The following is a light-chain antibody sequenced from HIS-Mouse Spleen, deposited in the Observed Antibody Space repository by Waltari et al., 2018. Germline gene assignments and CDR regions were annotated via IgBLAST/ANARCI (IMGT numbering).Light chain of an antibody. J-gene: IGLJ2*01. CDR1: ALPKKY. V-gene: IGLV3-10*01. CDR3: YSTDSSGNHRV. CDR2: EDS. Sequence: SYELTQPPSVSVSPGQTARITRSGDALPKKYAYWSQQKSGQAPVLVTYEDSKRPSGTPERFSGSSSGTMATLTISGAQVEDEADYYCYSTDSSGNHRVFGGGTKLTVL.